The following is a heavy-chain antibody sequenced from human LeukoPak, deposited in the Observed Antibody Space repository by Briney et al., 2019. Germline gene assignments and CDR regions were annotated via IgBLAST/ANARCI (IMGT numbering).Heavy chain of an antibody. CDR3: ARVGDSSGYYWFDP. CDR2: MNPNSGNT. J-gene: IGHJ5*02. CDR1: GYTFTSYD. V-gene: IGHV1-8*01. D-gene: IGHD3-22*01. Sequence: ASVKVSCKASGYTFTSYDINWVRQATGQGLEWMGWMNPNSGNTGYAQKFQGRVTMTRNTSISTAYMELSSLRSEDTAVYYCARVGDSSGYYWFDPWGQGTLATVSS.